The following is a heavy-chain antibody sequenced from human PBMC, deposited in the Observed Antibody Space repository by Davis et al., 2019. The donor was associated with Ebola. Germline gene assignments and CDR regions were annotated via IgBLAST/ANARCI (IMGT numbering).Heavy chain of an antibody. V-gene: IGHV1-46*01. CDR3: ARVIAQVDY. Sequence: ASVKVSCKASGYTFTSYYMHWVRQAPGQGLEWMGIINPSGGSTSYAQKFQGRVTMTTDTSTSTAYMELRSLRSDDTAVYYCARVIAQVDYWGQGTLVTVSS. CDR1: GYTFTSYY. D-gene: IGHD2/OR15-2a*01. CDR2: INPSGGST. J-gene: IGHJ4*02.